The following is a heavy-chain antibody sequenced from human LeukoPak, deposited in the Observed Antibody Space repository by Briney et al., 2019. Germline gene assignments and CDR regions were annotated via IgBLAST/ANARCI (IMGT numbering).Heavy chain of an antibody. Sequence: LETLSLTCGVYGGSFSGYYWSWIRQPPGKGLEWIGEINHSGSTNYNPSLKSRVTMSVDTSKNQFSLKLSSVTAADTAVYYCARKNQRWLQCNSDYWGQGILVTVSS. CDR2: INHSGST. V-gene: IGHV4-34*01. J-gene: IGHJ4*02. CDR1: GGSFSGYY. CDR3: ARKNQRWLQCNSDY. D-gene: IGHD5-24*01.